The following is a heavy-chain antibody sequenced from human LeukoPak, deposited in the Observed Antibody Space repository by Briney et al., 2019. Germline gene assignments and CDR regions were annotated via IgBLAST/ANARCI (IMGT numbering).Heavy chain of an antibody. CDR3: ASTPLYCSGGSCSIDY. J-gene: IGHJ4*02. CDR2: IYHSGST. V-gene: IGHV4-4*02. CDR1: GGSISSSNW. D-gene: IGHD2-15*01. Sequence: PSETLSLTCAVSGGSISSSNWWSWVRQPPGKGLEWIGEIYHSGSTNYNPSLKSRVTISVDKSKNQFSLKLSSVTAADTAMYYCASTPLYCSGGSCSIDYWGQGTLVTVSS.